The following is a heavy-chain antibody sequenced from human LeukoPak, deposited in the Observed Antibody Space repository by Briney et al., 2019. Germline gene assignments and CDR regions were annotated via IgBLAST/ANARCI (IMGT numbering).Heavy chain of an antibody. J-gene: IGHJ4*02. CDR2: VSGSGDVT. Sequence: GGSLRLSCAASEFTFSSYAMSWVRQAPGKGLEWVSVVSGSGDVTHCADSVKGRFAISRDNSKNTLYLQMNSLRAEDTAVYYCAKHYYDSRDYRVFDYWGQGTLVTVSP. D-gene: IGHD3-22*01. CDR1: EFTFSSYA. V-gene: IGHV3-23*01. CDR3: AKHYYDSRDYRVFDY.